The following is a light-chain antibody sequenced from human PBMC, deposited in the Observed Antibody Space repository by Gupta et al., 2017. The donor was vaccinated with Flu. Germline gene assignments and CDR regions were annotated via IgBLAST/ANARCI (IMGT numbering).Light chain of an antibody. Sequence: QSALTQPASVSGSPGQSITISCTGTIRDVGSYNLVSWYQQHPGRAPKLMIYEGSKRPSGISNRFSGSKSGNTASLTISGLQTEDEADYYCCSYAAGTTWVFGGGTQVTVL. CDR1: IRDVGSYNL. V-gene: IGLV2-23*01. CDR2: EGS. J-gene: IGLJ3*02. CDR3: CSYAAGTTWV.